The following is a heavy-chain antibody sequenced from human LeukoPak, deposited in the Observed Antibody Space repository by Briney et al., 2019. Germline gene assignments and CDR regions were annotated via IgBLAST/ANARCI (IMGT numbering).Heavy chain of an antibody. V-gene: IGHV1-18*01. CDR3: AGCSSQWYCRVCSCYYPYYFDY. J-gene: IGHJ4*02. Sequence: ASVKVSCKASGYTFTSYGISWVRQAPGQGLEWMGRISAYNGNTNYAQKLQGRVTMTTDTSTSTAYMELRSLRSDDTAVYYCAGCSSQWYCRVCSCYYPYYFDYWGQGTLVTVSS. CDR2: ISAYNGNT. D-gene: IGHD2-15*01. CDR1: GYTFTSYG.